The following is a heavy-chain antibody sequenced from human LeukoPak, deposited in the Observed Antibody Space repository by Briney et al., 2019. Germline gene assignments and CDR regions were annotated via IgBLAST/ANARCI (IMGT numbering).Heavy chain of an antibody. Sequence: GGSLRLSCAASGFTVSSNYMSWVRQAPGKGLEWVSVIYSGGSAYYADSVKGRFTISRDNSKNTLYLQMNSLRAEDTAVYYCAGEIVGAQAGADIWGQGTMVTVSS. CDR3: AGEIVGAQAGADI. J-gene: IGHJ3*02. CDR2: IYSGGSA. CDR1: GFTVSSNY. D-gene: IGHD1-26*01. V-gene: IGHV3-53*01.